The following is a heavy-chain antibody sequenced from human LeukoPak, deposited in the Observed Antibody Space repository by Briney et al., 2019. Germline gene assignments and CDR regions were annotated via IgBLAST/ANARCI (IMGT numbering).Heavy chain of an antibody. CDR2: IKSKTDGGTT. Sequence: KSGGSLRLSCAASGFTFSNAWMSWVRQAPGKGLEWVGRIKSKTDGGTTDYAAPVKGRFTISRDDSKNTLYLQMNSLKTEDTAVYYCTTESSSFPSSRYYYYHYYMDVWGKGTTVTVSS. D-gene: IGHD6-13*01. CDR3: TTESSSFPSSRYYYYHYYMDV. J-gene: IGHJ6*03. V-gene: IGHV3-15*01. CDR1: GFTFSNAW.